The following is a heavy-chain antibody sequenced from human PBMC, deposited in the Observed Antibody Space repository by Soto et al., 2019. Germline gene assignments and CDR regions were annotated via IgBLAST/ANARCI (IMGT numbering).Heavy chain of an antibody. V-gene: IGHV3-30*18. D-gene: IGHD3-10*01. J-gene: IGHJ4*02. CDR1: GFTFSSYG. CDR2: ISYDGSNK. Sequence: GGSLRLSCAASGFTFSSYGMHWVRQAPGKGLEWVAVISYDGSNKYYADSVKGRFTISRDNSKNTLYLQMNSLRAEDTAVYYCAKDLSDYYGSGPATGWGQGTLVTVSS. CDR3: AKDLSDYYGSGPATG.